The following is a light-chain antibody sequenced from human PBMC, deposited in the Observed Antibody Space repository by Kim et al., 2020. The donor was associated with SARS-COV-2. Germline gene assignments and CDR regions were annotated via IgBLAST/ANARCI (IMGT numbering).Light chain of an antibody. J-gene: IGLJ1*01. CDR2: GNS. V-gene: IGLV1-40*01. CDR1: SSNIGAGYD. Sequence: GQRVTISCTGSSSNIGAGYDVHWYQQLPGTAPKLLIYGNSNRPSGVPDRFSGSKSGTSASLAITGLQAEDEADYYCQSYDRSLSYVFGTGTKVTVL. CDR3: QSYDRSLSYV.